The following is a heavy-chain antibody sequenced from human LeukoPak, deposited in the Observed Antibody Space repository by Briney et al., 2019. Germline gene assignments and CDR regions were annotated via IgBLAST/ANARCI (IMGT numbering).Heavy chain of an antibody. CDR1: GGSISSGGHS. J-gene: IGHJ6*02. D-gene: IGHD6-19*01. V-gene: IGHV4-30-2*01. CDR2: IYHSGSGST. Sequence: SETLSLTCTVSGGSISSGGHSWSWIRQPPGKGLEWIGYIYHSGSGSTYYNPSLKSRVTISIDKSKNQFSLKLSSVTAADTAVYYCGMAGGHYGMDVWGQGTTVTVSS. CDR3: GMAGGHYGMDV.